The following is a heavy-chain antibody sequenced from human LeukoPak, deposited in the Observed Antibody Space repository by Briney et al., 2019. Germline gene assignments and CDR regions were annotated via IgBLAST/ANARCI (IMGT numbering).Heavy chain of an antibody. CDR2: IYYSGYT. D-gene: IGHD3-16*02. CDR1: GGSISSYY. V-gene: IGHV4-59*01. Sequence: SETLSLTCIVSGGSISSYYWNWIRQPPGKGLEWIGYIYYSGYTNYNPSLKSRVTISVDTSKNQFSLKLSSVTAADTAVYYWARGLGFYDYVWGSHRYTPYYFDYWGQGTLVTVSS. CDR3: ARGLGFYDYVWGSHRYTPYYFDY. J-gene: IGHJ4*02.